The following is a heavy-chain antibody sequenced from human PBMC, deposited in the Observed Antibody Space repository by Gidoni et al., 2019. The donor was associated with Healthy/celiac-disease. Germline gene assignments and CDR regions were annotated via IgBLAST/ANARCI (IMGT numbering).Heavy chain of an antibody. Sequence: QVQLVQSGAEVKKTGSSVKVSCKASGGTFSSYAISWVRQAPGQGLEWMGGIIPIFGTANYAQKFQGRVTITADESTSTAYMELSSLRSEDTAVYYCARGGDGSGPEVGYFDYWGQGTLVTVSS. CDR1: GGTFSSYA. CDR3: ARGGDGSGPEVGYFDY. J-gene: IGHJ4*02. D-gene: IGHD3-10*01. CDR2: IIPIFGTA. V-gene: IGHV1-69*01.